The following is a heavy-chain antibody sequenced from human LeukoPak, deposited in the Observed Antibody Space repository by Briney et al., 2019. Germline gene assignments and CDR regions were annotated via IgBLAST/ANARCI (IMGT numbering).Heavy chain of an antibody. Sequence: NPSETLSLTCTVSGGSINRSTYYWGWIRQPPGKGLEWIGSIYYRGSTYYNASLKRRVIVSVDTSKNQFSLKLSSVTAADRAVYYCARFGPPVEQSFFDYWGRGTLVTVSS. CDR3: ARFGPPVEQSFFDY. J-gene: IGHJ4*02. CDR1: GGSINRSTYY. CDR2: IYYRGST. D-gene: IGHD6-19*01. V-gene: IGHV4-39*01.